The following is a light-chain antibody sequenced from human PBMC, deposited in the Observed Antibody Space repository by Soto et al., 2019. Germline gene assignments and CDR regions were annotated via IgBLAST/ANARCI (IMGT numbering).Light chain of an antibody. CDR2: DAS. Sequence: DIQITHSPSTLSASVGDRVTITCRASQSISSWLAWYQQKPGKAPKLLIYDASSLESGVPSRFSGSGSGTEFTLTISSLQPDDLATYYCQQYNSYLFGQGTKVDIK. CDR3: QQYNSYL. J-gene: IGKJ2*01. CDR1: QSISSW. V-gene: IGKV1-5*01.